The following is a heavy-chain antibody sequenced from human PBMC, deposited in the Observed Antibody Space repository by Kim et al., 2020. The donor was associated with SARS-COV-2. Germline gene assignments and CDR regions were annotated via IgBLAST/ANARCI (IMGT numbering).Heavy chain of an antibody. CDR1: GFTFSSFA. Sequence: GGSLRLSCAASGFTFSSFAMTWVRQAPGKGLEWVSVIYSGGGTTYYADSVKGRFTISRDDSKKSLYLQMNSLRVEDTAVYYCATYFYDDYTQGHLDDWGQGTLVTVSS. D-gene: IGHD4-17*01. V-gene: IGHV3-23*03. CDR3: ATYFYDDYTQGHLDD. J-gene: IGHJ4*02. CDR2: IYSGGGTT.